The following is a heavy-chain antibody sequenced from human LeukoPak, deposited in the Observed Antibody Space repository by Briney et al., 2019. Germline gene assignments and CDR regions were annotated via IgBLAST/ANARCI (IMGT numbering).Heavy chain of an antibody. J-gene: IGHJ3*02. CDR3: AGLRRHAFDI. V-gene: IGHV3-53*01. CDR1: GFTFSSYA. Sequence: GGSLRLSCAASGFTFSSYAMSWVRQAPGKGLEWVSVIYTGGNTYYADSVKGRFTISRDNSKNTLYLQMDSLRAEDTAVYYCAGLRRHAFDIWGQGTMVTVSS. D-gene: IGHD3-10*01. CDR2: IYTGGNT.